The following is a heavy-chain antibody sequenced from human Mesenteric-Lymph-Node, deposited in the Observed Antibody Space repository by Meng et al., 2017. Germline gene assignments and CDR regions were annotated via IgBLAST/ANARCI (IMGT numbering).Heavy chain of an antibody. CDR3: ARGHITTWYTINWFDP. CDR1: GDTISSSSGYY. Sequence: SETLSLTCTVSGDTISSSSGYYWGWIRQPPGKGLEWIGSIYYSGNTYYNPSLKSRVTISVDTSKNQFSLKLNSVTAADTALYYCARGHITTWYTINWFDPWGQGTLVTVSS. J-gene: IGHJ5*02. CDR2: IYYSGNT. V-gene: IGHV4-39*07. D-gene: IGHD6-13*01.